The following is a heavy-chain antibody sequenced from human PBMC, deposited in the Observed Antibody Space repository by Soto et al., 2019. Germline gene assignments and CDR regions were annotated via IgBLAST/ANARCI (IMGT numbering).Heavy chain of an antibody. CDR3: ASSGSMVRGVN. CDR2: ISSSSSYI. CDR1: GFTFSSYS. Sequence: GGSLRLSCAASGFTFSSYSMNWVRQAPGKGLEWVSSISSSSSYIYYADSVKGRFTISRDNAKNSLYLQMNSLRAEDTAVYYCASSGSMVRGVNWGQGTLVTVSS. J-gene: IGHJ4*02. V-gene: IGHV3-21*01. D-gene: IGHD3-10*01.